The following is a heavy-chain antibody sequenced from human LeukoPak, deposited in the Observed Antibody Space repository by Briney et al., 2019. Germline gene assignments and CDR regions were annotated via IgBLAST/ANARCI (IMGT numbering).Heavy chain of an antibody. V-gene: IGHV4-34*01. J-gene: IGHJ6*03. CDR1: GGSFSGYY. Sequence: PSETLSLTCAVYGGSFSGYYWSWIRQPPGKGLEWIGEINHSGSTNYNPSLKSRVTISVDTSKNQFSLKLSSVTAADTAVYYCARGGRYYDILTGYYRDRYYYYYMDVWGKGTTVTISS. CDR2: INHSGST. D-gene: IGHD3-9*01. CDR3: ARGGRYYDILTGYYRDRYYYYYMDV.